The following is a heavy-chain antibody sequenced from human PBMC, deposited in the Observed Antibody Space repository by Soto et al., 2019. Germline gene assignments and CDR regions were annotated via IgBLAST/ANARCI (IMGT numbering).Heavy chain of an antibody. D-gene: IGHD3-10*01. CDR2: MNPGSGDT. Sequence: ASVNVSCKASGYTFTNNDVSWVRQATGQGLEWMGWMNPGSGDTGYAQKFQGRVTMTRGISIATAYMELSSLRSDDTAIYYCATMATFGSLNWFDPWGQGTLVTVSS. CDR3: ATMATFGSLNWFDP. J-gene: IGHJ5*02. V-gene: IGHV1-8*01. CDR1: GYTFTNND.